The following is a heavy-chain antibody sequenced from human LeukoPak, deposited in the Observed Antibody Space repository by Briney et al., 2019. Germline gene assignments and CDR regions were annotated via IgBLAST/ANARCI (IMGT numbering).Heavy chain of an antibody. CDR3: AKLPVVRFGVIYFDY. D-gene: IGHD3-3*01. V-gene: IGHV4-39*01. CDR1: GGSITSRSYY. CDR2: MYENGST. Sequence: SETLSLTCTVSGGSITSRSYYWGWIRQPPGKGLKWIGTMYENGSTYYNPSPKTRVTIFVDTSKNQFSLNLGSVTAADTAVYYCAKLPVVRFGVIYFDYWGQGTLVTVSS. J-gene: IGHJ4*02.